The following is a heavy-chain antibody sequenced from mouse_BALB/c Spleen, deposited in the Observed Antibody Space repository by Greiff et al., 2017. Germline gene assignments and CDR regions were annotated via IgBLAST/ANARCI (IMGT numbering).Heavy chain of an antibody. CDR1: GFSLTSYG. CDR2: IWSGGST. Sequence: QVQLQQSGPGLVQPSQSLSITCTVSGFSLTSYGVHWVRQSPGKGLEWLGVIWSGGSTDYNAAFISKLSISKDNSKCQVFFKMNSLQANDTAIYYCARIGSHYAMDYWGQGTSVTAPS. J-gene: IGHJ4*01. D-gene: IGHD3-1*01. V-gene: IGHV2-2*02. CDR3: ARIGSHYAMDY.